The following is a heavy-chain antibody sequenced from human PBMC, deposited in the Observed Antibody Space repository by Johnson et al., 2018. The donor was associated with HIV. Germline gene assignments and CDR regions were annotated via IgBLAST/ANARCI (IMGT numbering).Heavy chain of an antibody. CDR3: VTLVVAPPFDI. J-gene: IGHJ3*02. V-gene: IGHV3-66*01. Sequence: VQLVESGGGLVQPGGSLRLSCAASGFTVSSNYMSWVRQAPGKGLEWVSVIYSGGSTYYADSVKGRFTFSRDNAKNTLYLQMNSLRAEDTAVYYCVTLVVAPPFDIWGQGTMVTVSS. CDR2: IYSGGST. CDR1: GFTVSSNY. D-gene: IGHD2-15*01.